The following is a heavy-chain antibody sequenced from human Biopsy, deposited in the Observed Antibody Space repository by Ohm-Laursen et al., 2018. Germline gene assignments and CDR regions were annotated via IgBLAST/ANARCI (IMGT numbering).Heavy chain of an antibody. CDR3: ARDPLNGHKHFDY. Sequence: ASVKVSCKASSYTFTDYNIHWMRQAPGQGLAWLGYIHCKTGATNYAQKFQGMVTMTRDTSISTAYLALGSLRSADTAIYYCARDPLNGHKHFDYWGQGSLVTVSS. D-gene: IGHD2-8*01. CDR2: IHCKTGAT. V-gene: IGHV1-2*02. J-gene: IGHJ4*02. CDR1: SYTFTDYN.